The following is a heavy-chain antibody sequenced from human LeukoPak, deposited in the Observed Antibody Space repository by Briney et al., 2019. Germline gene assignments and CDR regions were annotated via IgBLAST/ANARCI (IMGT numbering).Heavy chain of an antibody. CDR3: AKGYYDYVWGSYYFDY. CDR1: GFTFSCYA. J-gene: IGHJ4*02. CDR2: ISGSGGST. D-gene: IGHD3-16*01. Sequence: GGSLRLSCAASGFTFSCYAMSWVRQAPGKGLEWVSAISGSGGSTYYADSVKGRFTISRDNSRDTLYLQMNSLRAEDTAVYYCAKGYYDYVWGSYYFDYWGQGTLVTVSS. V-gene: IGHV3-23*01.